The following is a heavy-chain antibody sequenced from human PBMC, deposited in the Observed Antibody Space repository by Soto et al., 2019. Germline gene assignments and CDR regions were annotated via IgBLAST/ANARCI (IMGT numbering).Heavy chain of an antibody. CDR3: ARRRGYCSGGSCYSSNKEYYYYGMDV. V-gene: IGHV4-38-2*01. CDR2: IYYSGST. D-gene: IGHD2-15*01. CDR1: DYSISSSYY. J-gene: IGHJ6*02. Sequence: PSETLSLTCGVSDYSISSSYYWGWIRQPPGKGLEWIGSIYYSGSTYYNPSLKSRVTISVDTSKNQFSLKLSSVTAADTAVYYCARRRGYCSGGSCYSSNKEYYYYGMDVWGQGTTVTVSS.